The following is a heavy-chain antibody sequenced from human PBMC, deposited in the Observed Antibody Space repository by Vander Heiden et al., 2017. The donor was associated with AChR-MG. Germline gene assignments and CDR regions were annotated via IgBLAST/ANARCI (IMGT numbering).Heavy chain of an antibody. D-gene: IGHD5-18*01. Sequence: QVQLQESGPGLVKPSETLSLTCTVSGGSISSYYWSWIRQPPGKGLEWIGYIYYSGSTNYNPSRKSRVTISVDTSKNQFSLKLSSVTAADTAVYYCARATPGWGYSYGSYYYYGMDVWGQGTTVTVSS. J-gene: IGHJ6*02. CDR3: ARATPGWGYSYGSYYYYGMDV. V-gene: IGHV4-59*01. CDR2: IYYSGST. CDR1: GGSISSYY.